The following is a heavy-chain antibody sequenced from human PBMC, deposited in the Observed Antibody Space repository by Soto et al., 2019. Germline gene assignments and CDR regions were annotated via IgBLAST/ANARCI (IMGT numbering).Heavy chain of an antibody. Sequence: PGESVKISCXASGYSFTNYWIGWVRQMPGKGLEWVGIIYPGDSDTRYSPSFQGQVTISADKSISTSYLQWSSLKASDTAMYYCARQKDSSGYYPTLDYWGQGTLVTVSS. D-gene: IGHD3-22*01. CDR2: IYPGDSDT. CDR3: ARQKDSSGYYPTLDY. CDR1: GYSFTNYW. J-gene: IGHJ4*02. V-gene: IGHV5-51*01.